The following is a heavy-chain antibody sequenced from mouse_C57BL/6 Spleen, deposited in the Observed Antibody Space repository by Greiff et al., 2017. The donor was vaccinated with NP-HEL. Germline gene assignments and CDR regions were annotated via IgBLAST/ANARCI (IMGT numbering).Heavy chain of an antibody. Sequence: EVKLVESGGDLVKPGGSLKLSCAASGFTFSSYGMSWVRQTPDKRLEWVATISSGGGYTYYPDSVKGRFTISRDNAKNTLYLQMSSLKSEDTAMYYCARRRYDAYWYFDVWGTGTTVTVSS. CDR2: ISSGGGYT. D-gene: IGHD2-3*01. CDR3: ARRRYDAYWYFDV. V-gene: IGHV5-6*02. J-gene: IGHJ1*03. CDR1: GFTFSSYG.